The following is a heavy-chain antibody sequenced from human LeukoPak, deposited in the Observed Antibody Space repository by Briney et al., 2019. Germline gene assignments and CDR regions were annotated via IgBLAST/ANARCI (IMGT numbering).Heavy chain of an antibody. CDR2: ISGGGVST. J-gene: IGHJ4*02. Sequence: GGSLRLSCAASGFTFSSFPMSWVRQAPGKGLEWVSVISGGGVSTYYADSVKGRFTISRDNSKNTLYLQMNSLRAEDTAVYYCAKFLQYYYDSSGFDYWGQGTLVTVSS. CDR3: AKFLQYYYDSSGFDY. CDR1: GFTFSSFP. D-gene: IGHD3-22*01. V-gene: IGHV3-23*01.